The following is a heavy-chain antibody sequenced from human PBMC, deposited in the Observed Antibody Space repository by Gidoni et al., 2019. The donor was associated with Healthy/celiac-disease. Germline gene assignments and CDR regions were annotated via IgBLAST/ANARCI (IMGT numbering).Heavy chain of an antibody. Sequence: QLQLQESGPGLVKPSQALSLTCTVPGGSLSSGGYYWSWIRQHPGKGLEWIGYIYYSGSTYYNPSLKSRVTISVDTSKNQFSLKLSSVTAADTAVYYCASYGSGSFDAFDIWGQGTMVTVSS. V-gene: IGHV4-31*03. J-gene: IGHJ3*02. CDR3: ASYGSGSFDAFDI. D-gene: IGHD3-10*01. CDR2: IYYSGST. CDR1: GGSLSSGGYY.